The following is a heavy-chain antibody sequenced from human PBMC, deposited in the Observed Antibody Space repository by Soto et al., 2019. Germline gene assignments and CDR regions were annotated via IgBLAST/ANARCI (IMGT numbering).Heavy chain of an antibody. CDR2: IYYSGST. CDR1: GGSISSYY. J-gene: IGHJ4*02. Sequence: SETLSLTCTVSGGSISSYYWSWIRQPPGKGLEWIGYIYYSGSTNYNPSLKSRVTISVDTSKNQFSLKLSSVTAADTAVYYWARGSYYGDYCRGYFDYWGQGTLVTVSS. V-gene: IGHV4-59*01. D-gene: IGHD4-17*01. CDR3: ARGSYYGDYCRGYFDY.